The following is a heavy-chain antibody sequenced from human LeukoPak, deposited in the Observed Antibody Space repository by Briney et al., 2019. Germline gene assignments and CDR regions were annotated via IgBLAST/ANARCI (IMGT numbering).Heavy chain of an antibody. CDR1: GFAFNTYA. V-gene: IGHV3-33*01. J-gene: IGHJ4*02. D-gene: IGHD3-10*01. CDR3: ARKIFGSGSYPDF. CDR2: IWHDGSHK. Sequence: GGSLRLSCAASGFAFNTYAMHWVRQAPGQGLEWVALIWHDGSHKFYPNSVRGQFTISRDNSKNTVSLQMNNLRPEDTAVYYCARKIFGSGSYPDFWGQGTLVTVSS.